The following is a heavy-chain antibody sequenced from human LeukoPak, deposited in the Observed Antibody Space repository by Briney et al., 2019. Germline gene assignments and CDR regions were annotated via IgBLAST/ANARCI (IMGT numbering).Heavy chain of an antibody. CDR2: IYTSGST. D-gene: IGHD5-12*01. CDR3: ARGAPTTRYYYYGMDV. CDR1: GGSISSYY. V-gene: IGHV4-4*07. J-gene: IGHJ6*02. Sequence: SETLSLTCTVSGGSISSYYWSWIRQPAGKGLEWIGRIYTSGSTNYNPSLKSRVTMSVDTSKNQFSLKLSSVTAADTAVYYCARGAPTTRYYYYGMDVWGQGTTVTVSS.